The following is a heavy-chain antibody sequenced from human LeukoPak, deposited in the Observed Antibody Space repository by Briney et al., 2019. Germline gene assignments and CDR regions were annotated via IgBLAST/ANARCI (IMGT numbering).Heavy chain of an antibody. D-gene: IGHD3-22*01. V-gene: IGHV1-2*02. Sequence: ASVKVSCKDSGYTFTAYYMHWGRHAPGQGVECMGWINPKSGGTNYAQKFQGRVTMTRDTSISTAYMELSRLRSDDTAVYYCARDYYDSSGFGAFDIWGQGTMVTVSS. CDR3: ARDYYDSSGFGAFDI. J-gene: IGHJ3*02. CDR2: INPKSGGT. CDR1: GYTFTAYY.